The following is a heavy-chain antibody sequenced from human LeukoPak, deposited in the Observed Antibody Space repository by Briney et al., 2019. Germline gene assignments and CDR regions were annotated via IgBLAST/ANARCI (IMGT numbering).Heavy chain of an antibody. CDR3: ARGGGTLYDFWSGYFSFDY. CDR1: GYSISSGYY. V-gene: IGHV4-61*01. J-gene: IGHJ4*02. Sequence: SETLSLTCTVSGYSISSGYYWSWIRQPPGKGLEWIGYIYYSGSTNYNPSLKSRVTISVDTSKNQFSLKLSSVTAADTAVYYCARGGGTLYDFWSGYFSFDYWGQGTLVTVSS. CDR2: IYYSGST. D-gene: IGHD3-3*01.